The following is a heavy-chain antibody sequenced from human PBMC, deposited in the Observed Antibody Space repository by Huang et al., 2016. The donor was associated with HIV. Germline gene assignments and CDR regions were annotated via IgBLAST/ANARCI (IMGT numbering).Heavy chain of an antibody. D-gene: IGHD3-22*01. CDR1: GGSFRNFA. J-gene: IGHJ4*02. Sequence: QVQLVQSGAEVKKPGSSVKVSCKASGGSFRNFAIGWVRQAPGQGVEWMGGIIPTMGTANYAKKFQGRVTIIADESTSTAYMELSSLRAEDTAVYYCATVDYYDTSGPQRGYFDNWGQGTLVTVSS. V-gene: IGHV1-69*01. CDR2: IIPTMGTA. CDR3: ATVDYYDTSGPQRGYFDN.